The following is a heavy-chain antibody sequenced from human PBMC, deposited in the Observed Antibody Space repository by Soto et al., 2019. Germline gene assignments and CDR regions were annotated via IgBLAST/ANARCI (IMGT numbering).Heavy chain of an antibody. J-gene: IGHJ4*02. V-gene: IGHV4-4*07. D-gene: IGHD1-7*01. CDR2: ISSTGNI. CDR1: GASISDYS. Sequence: SETLSLTCTVSGASISDYSWSWIRQPAGKGLEWMGRISSTGNIHYSPSFRSRFTMSIDTSRDQFSLRLTSVTAADTAVYYCARERGDNWTYEANWGQGTQVTVSS. CDR3: ARERGDNWTYEAN.